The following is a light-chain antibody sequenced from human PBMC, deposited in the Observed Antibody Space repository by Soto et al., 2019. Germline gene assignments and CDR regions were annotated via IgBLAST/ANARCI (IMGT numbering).Light chain of an antibody. CDR2: AAS. J-gene: IGKJ1*01. Sequence: DIQMTQSPSSLSPSVGDRVTITCRASQSISSYLNWYQQKPGKAPKLMIYAASSLQSGVPSRFSGSGSGTEFTLTISSLQPEDFATYYCQQSYSTPRTFGQGTKVDIK. CDR1: QSISSY. CDR3: QQSYSTPRT. V-gene: IGKV1-39*01.